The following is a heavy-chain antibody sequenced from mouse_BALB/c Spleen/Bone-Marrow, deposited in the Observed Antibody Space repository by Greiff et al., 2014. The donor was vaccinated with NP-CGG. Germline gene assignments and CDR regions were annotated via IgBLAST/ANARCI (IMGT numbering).Heavy chain of an antibody. D-gene: IGHD6-2*01. V-gene: IGHV1S56*01. Sequence: QVQLQQSGPELVKPGASVRISCKASGYTFTSSYIHWVKQRPGQGLEWIGWIYPGNVNTKYNAKFKGKATLTADKSSSTAYMQLSSLTSEDSAVYFCARSLGRYAIDYWGQGTSVTVSS. J-gene: IGHJ4*01. CDR3: ARSLGRYAIDY. CDR2: IYPGNVNT. CDR1: GYTFTSSY.